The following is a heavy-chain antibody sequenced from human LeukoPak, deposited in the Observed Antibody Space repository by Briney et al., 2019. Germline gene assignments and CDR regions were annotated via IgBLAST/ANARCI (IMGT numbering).Heavy chain of an antibody. V-gene: IGHV3-53*01. D-gene: IGHD1-1*01. CDR3: ARGPAGYN. Sequence: GGSLRLSCAASGYTVNSNHMSRVRQAPGKGLEWVSVIYSGGSTDYADSVKGRFTISRDNLKNTLYLQMNSLRAEDTAVYYCARGPAGYNWGQGTLVTFSS. CDR2: IYSGGST. CDR1: GYTVNSNH. J-gene: IGHJ4*02.